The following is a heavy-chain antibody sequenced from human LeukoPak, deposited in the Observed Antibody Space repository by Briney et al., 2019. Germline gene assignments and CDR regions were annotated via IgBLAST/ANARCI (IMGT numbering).Heavy chain of an antibody. CDR1: GFTFSSYG. Sequence: GRSLRLFCAASGFTFSSYGMHWVRQAPGKGLEWVAVISYDGSNKYYADSVKGRFTISRDNSKNTLYLQMNSLRAEDTAVYYCAKSPNLGYCSSTSCYPFDYWGQGTLVTVSS. D-gene: IGHD2-2*01. CDR2: ISYDGSNK. J-gene: IGHJ4*02. CDR3: AKSPNLGYCSSTSCYPFDY. V-gene: IGHV3-30*18.